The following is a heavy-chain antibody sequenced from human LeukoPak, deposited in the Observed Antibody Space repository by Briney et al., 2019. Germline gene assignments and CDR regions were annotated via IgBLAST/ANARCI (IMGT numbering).Heavy chain of an antibody. CDR3: VXXXXSSDYQQPNHFDY. Sequence: SETLSLTCTVSGGSISSYYWSWIRQPPGKGLEWIGYIYYSGSTNYNPSLKSRVTISVDTSKNQFSLKLSSVTAADTAVYYCVXXXXSSDYQQPNHFDYWGQGTLVTVSS. CDR2: IYYSGST. D-gene: IGHD3-22*01. J-gene: IGHJ4*02. V-gene: IGHV4-59*08. CDR1: GGSISSYY.